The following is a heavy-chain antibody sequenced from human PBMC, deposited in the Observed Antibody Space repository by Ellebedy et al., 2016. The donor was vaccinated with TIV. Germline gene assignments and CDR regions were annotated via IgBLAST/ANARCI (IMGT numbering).Heavy chain of an antibody. V-gene: IGHV1-2*02. J-gene: IGHJ5*02. Sequence: AASVKVSCKASGYTFTGYYMHWVRQAPGQGLEWMGWINPNSGGTNYAQKFQGRVTMTRDTSISTAYMELSRLRSDDTAVYYCATGRRGLVGQNWFDPWGQGTLVTVSS. CDR1: GYTFTGYY. CDR3: ATGRRGLVGQNWFDP. D-gene: IGHD3/OR15-3a*01. CDR2: INPNSGGT.